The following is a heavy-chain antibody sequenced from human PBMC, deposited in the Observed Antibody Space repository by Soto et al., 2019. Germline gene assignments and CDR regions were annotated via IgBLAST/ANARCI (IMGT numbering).Heavy chain of an antibody. CDR1: GFTFSNFA. D-gene: IGHD2-15*01. J-gene: IGHJ4*02. CDR2: ISASGGST. CDR3: AKALVVVAPASKFDD. Sequence: EVQLLESGGHLVQPGGSLRLSCAASGFTFSNFAMSWVRQAPGKGLEWVSGISASGGSTNYADSVRGRFTISRDNSENTLFLEMNRLRGEDTAVYYWAKALVVVAPASKFDDWSQGTLVTVSS. V-gene: IGHV3-23*01.